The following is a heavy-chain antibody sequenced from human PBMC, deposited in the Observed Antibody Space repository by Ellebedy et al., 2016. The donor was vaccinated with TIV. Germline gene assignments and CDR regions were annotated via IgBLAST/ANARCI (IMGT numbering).Heavy chain of an antibody. J-gene: IGHJ6*02. CDR3: AKDLRDRSSRYTSSWYLYYGMDV. Sequence: GESLKISCAASGFTFSSYDMHWVRQPTGKGLEWVSAIGTAGDTYYPGSVKGRFTISRDNSKNTLYLQMNSLRTEDTAVYYCAKDLRDRSSRYTSSWYLYYGMDVWGQGTTVTVSS. D-gene: IGHD6-13*01. CDR2: IGTAGDT. CDR1: GFTFSSYD. V-gene: IGHV3-13*01.